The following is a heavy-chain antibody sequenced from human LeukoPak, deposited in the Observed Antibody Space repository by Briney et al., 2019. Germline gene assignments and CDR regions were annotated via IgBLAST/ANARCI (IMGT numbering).Heavy chain of an antibody. V-gene: IGHV4-59*01. CDR1: GGSISSYY. J-gene: IGHJ4*02. Sequence: SETLSLTCTVSGGSISSYYWSWIRQPPGKGLEWIGYIYYSGSTNYNPSLKSRVTISVDTSKNQFSLKLSSVTAADTAVYYCARATMVRGAINFDYWGQGTLVTVSS. CDR3: ARATMVRGAINFDY. CDR2: IYYSGST. D-gene: IGHD3-10*01.